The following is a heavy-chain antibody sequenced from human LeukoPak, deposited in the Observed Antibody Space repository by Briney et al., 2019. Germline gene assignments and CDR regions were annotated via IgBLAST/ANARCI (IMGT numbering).Heavy chain of an antibody. J-gene: IGHJ3*02. Sequence: SETLSLTCAVYGGSFSSYYWSWIRQPAGKGLEWIGRIYTSGSTNYNPSLKSRVTMSVDTSKNQFSLKLSSVTAADTAVYYCARGDGYPWTDAFDIWGQGTMVTVSS. D-gene: IGHD5-24*01. CDR1: GGSFSSYY. CDR2: IYTSGST. V-gene: IGHV4-59*10. CDR3: ARGDGYPWTDAFDI.